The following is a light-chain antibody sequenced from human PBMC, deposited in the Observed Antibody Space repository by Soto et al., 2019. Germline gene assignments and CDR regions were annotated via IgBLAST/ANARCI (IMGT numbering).Light chain of an antibody. CDR1: QSISSW. V-gene: IGKV1-5*01. Sequence: DIQMTQSPSTLSASVGDRVTITCRASQSISSWLAWYQQKPGKAPKLLIYDASSLESGVPSRFSGSGSGTEFTLTISCLQPDDFAPCYGQQYNSYSPICTFGPGTKVDIK. CDR3: QQYNSYSPICT. J-gene: IGKJ3*01. CDR2: DAS.